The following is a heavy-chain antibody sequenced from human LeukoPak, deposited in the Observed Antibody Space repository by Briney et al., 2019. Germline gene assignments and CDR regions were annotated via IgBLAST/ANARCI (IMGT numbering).Heavy chain of an antibody. CDR3: ARHTKSGYSYGFHAFDM. CDR2: LYYSGST. V-gene: IGHV4-39*01. D-gene: IGHD5-18*01. CDR1: GGSVSSSSFY. Sequence: SETLSLTCTVSGGSVSSSSFYWGWIRQPTGKGLEWIGSLYYSGSTYYNPSLQSRVTISADTSKNQFSLKLSSVTGADTAVYYCARHTKSGYSYGFHAFDMWGQGTMVTVSS. J-gene: IGHJ3*02.